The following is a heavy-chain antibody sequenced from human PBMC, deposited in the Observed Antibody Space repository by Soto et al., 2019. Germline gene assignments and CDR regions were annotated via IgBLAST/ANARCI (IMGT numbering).Heavy chain of an antibody. J-gene: IGHJ4*02. CDR3: ARPLDSSGWYDY. CDR2: IYPGDSDT. V-gene: IGHV5-51*01. D-gene: IGHD6-19*01. CDR1: GYSFTSYW. Sequence: PGESLRISCKGSGYSFTSYWIGWVRQMRGKGLELMGSIYPGDSDTRYSPSFQGQVTISADKSISTAYLQWSSLKASDTAMYYCARPLDSSGWYDYWGQGTMVTVSS.